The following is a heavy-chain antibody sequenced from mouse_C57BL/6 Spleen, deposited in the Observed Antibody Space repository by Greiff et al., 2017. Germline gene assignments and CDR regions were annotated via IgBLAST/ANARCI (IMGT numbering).Heavy chain of an antibody. Sequence: EVQLVESEGGLVQPGSSMKLSCTASGFTFSDYYMAWVRQVPEKGLEWVANINYDGSSTYYLDSLKSRFIISRDNAKNILYLQMSSLKSEDTATYYCARWGTVVAPGAMDYWGQGTSVTVSS. V-gene: IGHV5-16*01. J-gene: IGHJ4*01. CDR1: GFTFSDYY. CDR2: INYDGSST. CDR3: ARWGTVVAPGAMDY. D-gene: IGHD1-1*01.